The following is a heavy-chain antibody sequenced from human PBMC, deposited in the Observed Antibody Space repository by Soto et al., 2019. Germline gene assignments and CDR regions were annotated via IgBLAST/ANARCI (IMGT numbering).Heavy chain of an antibody. CDR3: ARGAGGGPDHGGLTFFDY. D-gene: IGHD3-10*01. J-gene: IGHJ4*02. CDR1: GGSISSGGYY. V-gene: IGHV4-31*03. Sequence: QVQLQESGPGLVKPSQTLSLTCTVSGGSISSGGYYWSWIRQHPGKGLEWIGYIYYSGSTYYNPSLKSRVTISVDTSKNQFSLKLSSVTAADTAVYYCARGAGGGPDHGGLTFFDYWGQGTLVTVSS. CDR2: IYYSGST.